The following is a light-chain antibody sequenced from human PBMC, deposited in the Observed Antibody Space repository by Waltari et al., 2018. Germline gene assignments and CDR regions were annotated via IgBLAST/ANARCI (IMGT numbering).Light chain of an antibody. Sequence: SFVLTQPPSMSVAPGKTARIPCGGTNIGSETVHWYQQKPGQAPALVIHDDTDRPSGIPERFTGSNSGNTATLTISRVEAGDEADYYCQVWDSSSDHVIFGGGTMLTVL. CDR3: QVWDSSSDHVI. V-gene: IGLV3-21*03. CDR2: DDT. J-gene: IGLJ2*01. CDR1: NIGSET.